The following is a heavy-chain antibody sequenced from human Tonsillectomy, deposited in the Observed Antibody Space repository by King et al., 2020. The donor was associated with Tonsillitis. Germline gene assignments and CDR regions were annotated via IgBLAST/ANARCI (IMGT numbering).Heavy chain of an antibody. V-gene: IGHV3-33*08. CDR3: ARVKEMAKYRGGFDI. CDR1: GFTFSSYG. J-gene: IGHJ3*02. CDR2: IWYDGSNK. Sequence: VQLVESGGGVVQPGRSLRLSCAASGFTFSSYGMHWVRQAPGKGLEWVAVIWYDGSNKYYADSVKGRFTISRDNSKNTLYLHMNTLRPEDTAIYYCARVKEMAKYRGGFDIWGQGTMVTVSS. D-gene: IGHD5-24*01.